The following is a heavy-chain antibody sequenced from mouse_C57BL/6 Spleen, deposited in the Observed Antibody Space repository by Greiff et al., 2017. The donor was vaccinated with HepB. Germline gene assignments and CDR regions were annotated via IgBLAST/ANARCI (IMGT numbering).Heavy chain of an antibody. CDR3: TPQAHYYGSPFAY. J-gene: IGHJ3*01. CDR2: IDPENGDT. CDR1: GFNIKDDY. Sequence: EVKLQESGAELVRPGASVKLSCTASGFNIKDDYMHWVKQRPEQGLEWIGWIDPENGDTEYASKFQGKATITADTSSNTAYLQLSSLTSEDTAVYYCTPQAHYYGSPFAYWGQGTLVTVSA. V-gene: IGHV14-4*01. D-gene: IGHD1-1*01.